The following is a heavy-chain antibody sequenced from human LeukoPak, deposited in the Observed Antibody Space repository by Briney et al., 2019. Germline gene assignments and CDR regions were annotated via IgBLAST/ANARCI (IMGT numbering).Heavy chain of an antibody. J-gene: IGHJ5*02. CDR2: ISAYNGNT. CDR1: GYTFTIYG. CDR3: ARGAEQGGWFDP. D-gene: IGHD1-26*01. Sequence: ASVKVSCKASGYTFTIYGISWVRQAPGQGVEWMGWISAYNGNTNYAQKLQGRVTMTTDTSTSTAYMELRSLRSDDTAVYYCARGAEQGGWFDPWGQGTLVTVFS. V-gene: IGHV1-18*01.